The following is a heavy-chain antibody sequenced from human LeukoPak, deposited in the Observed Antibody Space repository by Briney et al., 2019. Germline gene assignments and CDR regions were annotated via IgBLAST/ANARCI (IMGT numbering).Heavy chain of an antibody. V-gene: IGHV4-34*01. D-gene: IGHD3-10*01. CDR2: INHSGST. CDR1: GGSFSGYY. J-gene: IGHJ4*02. Sequence: SETLSLTCAIYGGSFSGYYWSWIRQPPGKGLEWIGEINHSGSTNYNPSLKSRVTISVDTSKNQFSLKLSSVTAADTAVYYCARRRMVRGVIITFFDYWGQGTLVTVSS. CDR3: ARRRMVRGVIITFFDY.